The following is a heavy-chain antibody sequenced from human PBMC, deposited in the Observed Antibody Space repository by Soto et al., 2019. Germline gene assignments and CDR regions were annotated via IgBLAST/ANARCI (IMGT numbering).Heavy chain of an antibody. CDR3: ADDVGTGGHGAFAI. J-gene: IGHJ6*02. CDR2: IFHRGDT. V-gene: IGHV4-4*02. Sequence: PSETLSLTCPLSGGSVSSKKWWTWVRQTPGKGLEWIGEIFHRGDTNYNAFLKSRVTISIDKSRNQVSLTLTSVTAADTAVYYCADDVGTGGHGAFAIWGQGAAVTVYS. CDR1: GGSVSSKKW. D-gene: IGHD2-8*01.